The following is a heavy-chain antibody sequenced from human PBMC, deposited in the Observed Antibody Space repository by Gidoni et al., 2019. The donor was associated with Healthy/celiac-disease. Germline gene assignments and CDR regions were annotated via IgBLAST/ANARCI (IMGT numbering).Heavy chain of an antibody. CDR2: IGTAGDT. V-gene: IGHV3-13*04. Sequence: EVQLLESGGGLVQHGGSRRLPCAASGFTFSSYDMHWVRPATGKGLEWVSAIGTAGDTYYPGSVKGRFTISRENAKNSLYLQMNSLRAGDTAVYYCARSGSEAAFDIWGQGTMVTVSS. CDR1: GFTFSSYD. CDR3: ARSGSEAAFDI. J-gene: IGHJ3*02. D-gene: IGHD6-19*01.